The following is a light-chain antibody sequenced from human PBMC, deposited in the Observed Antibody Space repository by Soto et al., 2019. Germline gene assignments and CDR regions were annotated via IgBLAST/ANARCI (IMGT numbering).Light chain of an antibody. J-gene: IGLJ2*01. V-gene: IGLV1-40*01. Sequence: QSVLTQPPSVSGAPRQRVTISCTGSNSNIGAGFGVQWYQQFPRTAPRLLIYSNTNRPSGVPDRFSASKSGTSASLAITGLRAEDEADYYCQSFDINVLALIFGVGTKLTVL. CDR1: NSNIGAGFG. CDR3: QSFDINVLALI. CDR2: SNT.